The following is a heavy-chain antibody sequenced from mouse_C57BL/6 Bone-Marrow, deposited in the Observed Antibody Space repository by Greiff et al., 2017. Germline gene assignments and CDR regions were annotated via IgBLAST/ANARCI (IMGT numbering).Heavy chain of an antibody. Sequence: QVQLKESGPELVKPGASVKISCKASGYAFSSSWMNWVKQRPGKGLEWIGRIYPGDGDTNYNGKFKGKATLTADKSSSTAYMQLSSLTSEDSAVYFCARPSSWGWYFDVWGTGTTVTVSS. D-gene: IGHD1-1*01. CDR2: IYPGDGDT. CDR3: ARPSSWGWYFDV. CDR1: GYAFSSSW. V-gene: IGHV1-82*01. J-gene: IGHJ1*03.